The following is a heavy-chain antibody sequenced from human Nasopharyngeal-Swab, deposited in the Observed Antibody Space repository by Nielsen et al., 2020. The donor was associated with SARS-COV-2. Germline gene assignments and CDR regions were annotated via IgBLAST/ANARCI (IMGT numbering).Heavy chain of an antibody. J-gene: IGHJ6*02. CDR2: IIPIFGTA. V-gene: IGHV1-69*13. CDR1: GYTFTSYD. D-gene: IGHD2-2*01. Sequence: SVKVSCKASGYTFTSYDISWVRQAPGQGLEWMGGIIPIFGTANYAQKFQGRVTITADESTSTAYMELSSLRSEDTAVYYCASPDSPGGVPAARWPYYYYGMDVWGQGTTVTVSS. CDR3: ASPDSPGGVPAARWPYYYYGMDV.